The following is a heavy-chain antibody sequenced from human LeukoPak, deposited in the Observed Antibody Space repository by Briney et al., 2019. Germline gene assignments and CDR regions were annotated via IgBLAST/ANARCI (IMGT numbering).Heavy chain of an antibody. J-gene: IGHJ4*02. V-gene: IGHV3-23*01. Sequence: PGGSLRLSCAASGFTFTYAWMSWVRQAPGKGLEWVSGISDRGGTTYYADSVEGRFTISRDNSKNTLYLQMNNLRAEDTAVYYCAKVTSAGSCYQSDYWGQGTLVTVSS. CDR3: AKVTSAGSCYQSDY. CDR1: GFTFTYAW. CDR2: ISDRGGTT. D-gene: IGHD2-15*01.